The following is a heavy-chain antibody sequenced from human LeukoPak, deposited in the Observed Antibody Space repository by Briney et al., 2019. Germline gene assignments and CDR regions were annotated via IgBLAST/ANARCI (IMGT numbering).Heavy chain of an antibody. CDR1: GFIISGYW. Sequence: GGSLRLSCAASGFIISGYWMSWVRRAPGKGLEWVSYISSSSSYIYYADSMKGRFTISRGNAKNSLYLQMNSLSAEDTAVYYCTKDRDTSCYACYYGMDVWGHGTTVTVSS. J-gene: IGHJ6*02. CDR3: TKDRDTSCYACYYGMDV. V-gene: IGHV3-21*01. CDR2: ISSSSSYI. D-gene: IGHD2-2*01.